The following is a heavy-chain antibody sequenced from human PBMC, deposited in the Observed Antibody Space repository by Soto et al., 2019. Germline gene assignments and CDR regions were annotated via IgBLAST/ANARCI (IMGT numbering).Heavy chain of an antibody. D-gene: IGHD2-2*01. V-gene: IGHV3-30-3*01. J-gene: IGHJ5*02. CDR1: GFTFSSYA. Sequence: QVQLVESGGGVVQPGRSLRLSCAASGFTFSSYAMHWVRQAPGKGLEWVAVISYDGSNKYYADSVKGRFTISRDNSKNTLYLQMNSLRAEDTAVYYCARLFRPADTAPGWFDPWGQGTLVTVSS. CDR3: ARLFRPADTAPGWFDP. CDR2: ISYDGSNK.